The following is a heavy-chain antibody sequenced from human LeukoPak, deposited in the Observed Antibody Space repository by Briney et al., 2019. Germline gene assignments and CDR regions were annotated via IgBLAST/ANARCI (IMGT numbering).Heavy chain of an antibody. CDR2: ISGGGGST. V-gene: IGHV3-23*01. Sequence: GGSLRLSCAASGFTFSSYAMSWVRQAPGKGLEWVSAISGGGGSTYYADSVKGRFTISRDNSKNTLYLQMNSLRAEDTAVYYCAKDRPHYDSGSYIFDYWGQGTLVTVSS. CDR3: AKDRPHYDSGSYIFDY. D-gene: IGHD3-10*01. J-gene: IGHJ4*02. CDR1: GFTFSSYA.